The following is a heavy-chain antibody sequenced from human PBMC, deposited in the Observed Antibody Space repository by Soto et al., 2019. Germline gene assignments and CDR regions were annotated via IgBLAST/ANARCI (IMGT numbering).Heavy chain of an antibody. V-gene: IGHV1-2*04. CDR3: ARDLLWFGEFASFYYGMDV. CDR2: INPNSGGT. Sequence: QVQLVQSGAEVKKPGASVKVSCKASGYTFTGYYMHWVRQAPGQGLEWMGWINPNSGGTNYAQKYQGWVTMTRDTSISTAYMELSRLRSDDTAVYYYARDLLWFGEFASFYYGMDVWGQGTTVTVSS. J-gene: IGHJ6*02. D-gene: IGHD3-10*01. CDR1: GYTFTGYY.